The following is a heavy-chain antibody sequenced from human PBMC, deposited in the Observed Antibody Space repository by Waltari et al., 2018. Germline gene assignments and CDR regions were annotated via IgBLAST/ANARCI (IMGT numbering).Heavy chain of an antibody. V-gene: IGHV4-61*02. J-gene: IGHJ4*02. CDR1: GASIGSGSFP. D-gene: IGHD4-17*01. CDR3: GRNFGDYAPIDY. CDR2: FSTTGST. Sequence: QVQLQESGPGLVRPSQTLSLPCTVSGASIGSGSFPWSWIRQPAGQGLEWVGRFSTTGSTNYNPSLKSRVTISIDASKNHFYLRLSSVTAADTAVYYCGRNFGDYAPIDYWGQGTLVTVSS.